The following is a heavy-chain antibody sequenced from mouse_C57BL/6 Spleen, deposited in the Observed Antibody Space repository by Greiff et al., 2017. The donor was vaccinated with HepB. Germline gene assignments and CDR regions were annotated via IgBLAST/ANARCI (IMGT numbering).Heavy chain of an antibody. CDR1: GYTFTSYW. D-gene: IGHD1-2*01. CDR2: IDPSDSYT. V-gene: IGHV1-50*01. CDR3: ARLGGLLRPDY. J-gene: IGHJ2*01. Sequence: VQLQQSGAELVKPGASVKLSCKASGYTFTSYWMQWVKQRPGQGLEWIGEIDPSDSYTNYNQKFKGKATLTVDTSSSTAYMQLSSLTSEDSAVYYCARLGGLLRPDYWGQGTTLTVSS.